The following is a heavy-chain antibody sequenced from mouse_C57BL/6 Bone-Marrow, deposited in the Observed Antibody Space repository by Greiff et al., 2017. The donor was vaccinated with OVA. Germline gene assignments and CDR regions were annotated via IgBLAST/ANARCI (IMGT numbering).Heavy chain of an antibody. J-gene: IGHJ4*01. CDR3: TRPYYSNYVGAMDY. CDR1: GYTFTDYE. CDR2: IDPETGGT. V-gene: IGHV1-15*01. D-gene: IGHD2-5*01. Sequence: QVQLQQSGAELVRPGASVTLSCKASGYTFTDYEMHWVKQTPVHGLEWIGAIDPETGGTAYNQKFKGKAILTADKSSSTAYMELLSLTSEDSAVYYCTRPYYSNYVGAMDYWGQGTSVTVSS.